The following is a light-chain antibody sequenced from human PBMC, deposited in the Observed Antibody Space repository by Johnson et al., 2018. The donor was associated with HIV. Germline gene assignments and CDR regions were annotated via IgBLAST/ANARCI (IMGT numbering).Light chain of an antibody. Sequence: QSVLTQPPSVSAAPGQKVTISCSGSNSNIGNNYVSWYQQLPGTAPKLLIYESTNRPSGIPDRFSGSKSGTSATLGISGLPTGDEADYYCGTWDSRLNVYLFGPGTKVTVL. CDR3: GTWDSRLNVYL. CDR1: NSNIGNNY. CDR2: EST. J-gene: IGLJ1*01. V-gene: IGLV1-51*02.